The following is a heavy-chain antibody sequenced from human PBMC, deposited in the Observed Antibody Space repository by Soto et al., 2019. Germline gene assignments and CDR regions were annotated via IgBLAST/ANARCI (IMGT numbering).Heavy chain of an antibody. Sequence: GGSLKISCMGSGYSFTSCWMGWVRQVPGKGLEWRGIIYPGDSDTRYSPSFQGQVTISADKSISTAYLQWSSLKASDTATYYCARHGYAMYYYYGMDVWGQGTTVTVSS. CDR3: ARHGYAMYYYYGMDV. V-gene: IGHV5-51*01. J-gene: IGHJ6*02. CDR1: GYSFTSCW. D-gene: IGHD2-8*01. CDR2: IYPGDSDT.